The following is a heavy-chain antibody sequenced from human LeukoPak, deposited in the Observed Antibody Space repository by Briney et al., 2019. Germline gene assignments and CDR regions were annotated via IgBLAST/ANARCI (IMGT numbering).Heavy chain of an antibody. CDR3: ARGSRYVDWLSISLYFDY. CDR2: INHSGST. Sequence: SETLSLTCAVYGGSFSGYYWSWIRQPPGKGLEWIGEINHSGSTNYNPSLKSRVTISVDTSKNQFSLKLSSVTAADTAVYYCARGSRYVDWLSISLYFDYWGQGTLVTVSS. D-gene: IGHD3-9*01. V-gene: IGHV4-34*01. CDR1: GGSFSGYY. J-gene: IGHJ4*02.